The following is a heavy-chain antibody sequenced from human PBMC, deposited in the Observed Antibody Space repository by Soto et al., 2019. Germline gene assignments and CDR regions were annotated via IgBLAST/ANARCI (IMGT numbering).Heavy chain of an antibody. V-gene: IGHV1-18*01. CDR1: GYTFTSYG. CDR3: ARGLETIFGVVIAGLEFDY. CDR2: ISAYNGNT. D-gene: IGHD3-3*01. Sequence: QVPLVQSGAEVKKPGASVKVSCKASGYTFTSYGISWVRQAPGQGLEWMGWISAYNGNTNYAQKLQGRVTMSTKTPTSTAYMELRSLRSDDTAVYYCARGLETIFGVVIAGLEFDYWGQGTLVTVSS. J-gene: IGHJ4*02.